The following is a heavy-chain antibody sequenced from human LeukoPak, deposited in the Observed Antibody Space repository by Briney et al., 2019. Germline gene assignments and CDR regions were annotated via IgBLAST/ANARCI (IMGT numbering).Heavy chain of an antibody. CDR2: INVGNDNT. CDR3: ARDFYDGGTHPGDY. Sequence: ASVKVSCKASGYTFTSYLIHWVRQAPGQRLEWMGWINVGNDNTKYSQNFQGRVTITRDTSASTAYMELSSLRSEDTAVYYCARDFYDGGTHPGDYWGQGTLVTVSS. D-gene: IGHD4-23*01. CDR1: GYTFTSYL. V-gene: IGHV1-3*01. J-gene: IGHJ4*02.